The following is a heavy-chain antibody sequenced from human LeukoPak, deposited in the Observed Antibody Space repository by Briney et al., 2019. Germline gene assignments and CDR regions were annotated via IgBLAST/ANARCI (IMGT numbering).Heavy chain of an antibody. Sequence: SETLSLTCTVSGGSISSYYWSWIRQPAGKGLEWIGRIYTSGSTNYNPSLKSRVTMSVDTSKNQFSLKLSSVTAADTAVYYCARDWGAGEGYCSSTSCYLSWFDPRGQGTLVTVSS. CDR2: IYTSGST. D-gene: IGHD2-2*01. CDR3: ARDWGAGEGYCSSTSCYLSWFDP. J-gene: IGHJ5*02. V-gene: IGHV4-4*07. CDR1: GGSISSYY.